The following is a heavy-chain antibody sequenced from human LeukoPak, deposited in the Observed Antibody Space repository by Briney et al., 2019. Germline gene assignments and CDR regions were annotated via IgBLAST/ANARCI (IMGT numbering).Heavy chain of an antibody. J-gene: IGHJ4*02. V-gene: IGHV4-59*01. Sequence: SETLSLTCTVSGGSISSYYWSWIRQPPGKGLEWIGYIYYSGSTNCNPSLKSRVTISVDTSKNQFSLRLSSVTAADTAVYYCARVTGYMIEDYFDYWGQGTLVTVSS. CDR2: IYYSGST. CDR1: GGSISSYY. D-gene: IGHD3-22*01. CDR3: ARVTGYMIEDYFDY.